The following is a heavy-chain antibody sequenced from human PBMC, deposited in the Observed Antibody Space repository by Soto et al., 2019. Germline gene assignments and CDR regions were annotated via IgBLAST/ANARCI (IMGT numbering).Heavy chain of an antibody. D-gene: IGHD6-13*01. CDR2: TYYRSKWYN. CDR3: ARGEGLYSSSWKPCDY. Sequence: SQTLSLTCAISGDSVSSNSAAWNWIRQSPSRGLEWLGRTYYRSKWYNDYAVSLKSRITINPDTSKNQFSLQLNSVTPEDTAVYYWARGEGLYSSSWKPCDYWGQGTLVTVSS. J-gene: IGHJ4*02. V-gene: IGHV6-1*01. CDR1: GDSVSSNSAA.